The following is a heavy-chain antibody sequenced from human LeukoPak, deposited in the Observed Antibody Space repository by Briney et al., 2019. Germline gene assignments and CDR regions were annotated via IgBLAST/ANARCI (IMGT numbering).Heavy chain of an antibody. Sequence: GGSLRLSCAASGFTFSSYAMSWVRQAPGKGLEWVSAISGSGGSTYYADSVKGRFTISRDNSKNTLYLQMNSLRAEDTAVYYCTTEAYCDILTGYYRNDYWGQGTLVTVSS. CDR1: GFTFSSYA. J-gene: IGHJ4*02. CDR3: TTEAYCDILTGYYRNDY. V-gene: IGHV3-23*01. D-gene: IGHD3-9*01. CDR2: ISGSGGST.